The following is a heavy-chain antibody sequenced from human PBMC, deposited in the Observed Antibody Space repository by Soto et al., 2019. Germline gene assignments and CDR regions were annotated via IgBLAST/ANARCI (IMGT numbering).Heavy chain of an antibody. CDR1: GFTFSSYG. Sequence: QVQLVESGGGVVQPGRSLRLSCAASGFTFSSYGMHWVRQAPGKGLEWVAVISYDGSNKYYADYVKGRFTISRDNSKNTLYLQMNSLRAEDTAVYYCAKVRYSSGWYQIDYWGQGTLVTVSS. V-gene: IGHV3-30*18. D-gene: IGHD6-19*01. CDR3: AKVRYSSGWYQIDY. CDR2: ISYDGSNK. J-gene: IGHJ4*02.